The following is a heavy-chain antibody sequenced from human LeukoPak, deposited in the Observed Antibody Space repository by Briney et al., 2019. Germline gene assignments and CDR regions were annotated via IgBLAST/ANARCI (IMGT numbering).Heavy chain of an antibody. V-gene: IGHV1-46*01. CDR2: INSNSGGT. CDR1: GYTFTKYY. CDR3: ARDVFGLDY. D-gene: IGHD3-10*01. Sequence: GASVKVSCKASGYTFTKYYIHWVRQAPGQGLEWMGVINSNSGGTTYTQKFLGRATMTRDTSTSTAYMELSSLRSEDTAVYYCARDVFGLDYWGQGTLVTVSS. J-gene: IGHJ4*02.